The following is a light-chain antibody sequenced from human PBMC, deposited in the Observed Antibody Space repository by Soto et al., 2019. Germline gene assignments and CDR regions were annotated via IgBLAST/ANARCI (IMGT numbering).Light chain of an antibody. CDR1: SRDVDAYDF. CDR3: QSYDSGLSAVL. J-gene: IGLJ2*01. CDR2: EVS. Sequence: QSALTQPRSVSGSPGQSVAISCTGTSRDVDAYDFVSWYQHHPGKAPKLIISEVSKRPSGVSHRFSGSKSGNTASLAVTGLQAEDEADYYCQSYDSGLSAVLFGGGTKLTVL. V-gene: IGLV2-11*01.